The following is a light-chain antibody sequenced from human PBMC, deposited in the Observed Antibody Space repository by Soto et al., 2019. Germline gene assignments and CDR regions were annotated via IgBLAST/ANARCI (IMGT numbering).Light chain of an antibody. V-gene: IGKV1-5*03. CDR1: QTIVTW. J-gene: IGKJ2*01. Sequence: DVQMTQSPSTLSASIGDTVTITCRASQTIVTWLAWYQQKPGRPPKLLIYIASILESGVPPRFSGRGSGTEFTLTISGLQPDDLGTYYCQQYNSYPKTFGEGTKLDI. CDR3: QQYNSYPKT. CDR2: IAS.